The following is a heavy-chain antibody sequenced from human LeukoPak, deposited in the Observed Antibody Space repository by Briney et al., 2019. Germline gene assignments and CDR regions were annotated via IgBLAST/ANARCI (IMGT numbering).Heavy chain of an antibody. J-gene: IGHJ4*02. CDR2: ISSGSII. D-gene: IGHD3-10*01. V-gene: IGHV3-48*02. CDR1: GFTFSRDN. Sequence: GRSLRLSCAASGFTFSRDNMNWVRQAPGKGLGWVSYISSGSIIYYATSVKGRFTISRDNAKNSLYLQMHSLRDEDTAVYYCARGMYYYGSGGLDYWGQGTLVTVSS. CDR3: ARGMYYYGSGGLDY.